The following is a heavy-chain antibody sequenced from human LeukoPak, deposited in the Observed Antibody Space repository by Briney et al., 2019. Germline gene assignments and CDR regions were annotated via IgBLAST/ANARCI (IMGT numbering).Heavy chain of an antibody. V-gene: IGHV3-7*01. Sequence: AGGSLRLSCVASGFTFGKYWMSWVRQAPGKGLEWVANIKLDGSEKNYVDSVKGRFTTSRDNTKNSLYLQMNSLRAEDTAVYYCARSILVVPVVSHYNYGVDFWGQGTTVTVSS. CDR1: GFTFGKYW. CDR2: IKLDGSEK. CDR3: ARSILVVPVVSHYNYGVDF. D-gene: IGHD2-2*01. J-gene: IGHJ6*02.